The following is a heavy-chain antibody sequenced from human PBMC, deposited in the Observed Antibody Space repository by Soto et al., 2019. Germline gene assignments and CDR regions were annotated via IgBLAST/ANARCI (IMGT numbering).Heavy chain of an antibody. CDR2: ISAYNGNT. V-gene: IGHV1-18*01. Sequence: QVQLVQSGAEVKKPGASVKVSCKVSGYTFTSYGISWVRQAPGQGLEWLGWISAYNGNTNYAQKLQGRVTMTTDTSTGTAYMELRSLTSDDTAVYYCAREGDYDYVWGSYRPFRPFDYWGQGTLVTVSS. D-gene: IGHD3-16*02. CDR1: GYTFTSYG. J-gene: IGHJ4*02. CDR3: AREGDYDYVWGSYRPFRPFDY.